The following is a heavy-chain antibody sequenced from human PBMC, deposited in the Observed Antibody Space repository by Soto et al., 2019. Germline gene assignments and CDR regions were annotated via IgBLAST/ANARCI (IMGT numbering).Heavy chain of an antibody. D-gene: IGHD6-19*01. CDR2: ISYDGRSN. J-gene: IGHJ4*02. Sequence: LRLSCATSGFTFSSYGMHWVRQAPGRGLEWVAGISYDGRSNDLLDSVRGRFTISRDDSEDILYLQMDSLRVEDTAVYYCARERGSGWTFDYWGQGTLVTVSS. CDR1: GFTFSSYG. V-gene: IGHV3-30*03. CDR3: ARERGSGWTFDY.